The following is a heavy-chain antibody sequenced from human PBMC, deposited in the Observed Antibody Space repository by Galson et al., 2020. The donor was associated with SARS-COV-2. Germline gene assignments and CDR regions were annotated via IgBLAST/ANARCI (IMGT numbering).Heavy chain of an antibody. CDR2: IDWDDDK. V-gene: IGHV2-70*01. Sequence: SGPTLVKPTQTLTLTCTFSGFSLGTWGMSVSWIRQPPGKALEWLALIDWDDDKYYGSSLETSLTISRDTSKNQIILTMTNMDPVDTATYYCARSTSSFHYHYMGVWGEWTTVNVSS. D-gene: IGHD6-6*01. J-gene: IGHJ6*03. CDR1: GFSLGTWGMS. CDR3: ARSTSSFHYHYMGV.